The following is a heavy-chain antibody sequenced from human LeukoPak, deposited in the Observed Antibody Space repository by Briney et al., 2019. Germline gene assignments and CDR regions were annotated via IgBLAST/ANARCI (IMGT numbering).Heavy chain of an antibody. CDR1: GFTFSTYW. J-gene: IGHJ4*02. Sequence: GGSLRLSCAASGFTFSTYWMSWVRQAPGKGLEWVANIKQDGSEKYYVDSVKGRFTISRDNSKNTLYLQMNRLRAEDTAVYYCARDKMEDGGSLYWGQGTLVTVSS. CDR2: IKQDGSEK. CDR3: ARDKMEDGGSLY. D-gene: IGHD2-15*01. V-gene: IGHV3-7*01.